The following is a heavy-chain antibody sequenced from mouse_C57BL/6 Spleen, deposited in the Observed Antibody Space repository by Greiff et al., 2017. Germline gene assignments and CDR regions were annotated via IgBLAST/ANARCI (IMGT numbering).Heavy chain of an antibody. V-gene: IGHV1-50*01. CDR1: GYTFTSYW. J-gene: IGHJ2*01. D-gene: IGHD2-1*01. CDR2: IDPSDSYT. Sequence: VQLQQPGAELVKPGASVKLSCKASGYTFTSYWMQWVKQRPGQGLEWIGEIDPSDSYTNYNQKFKGKATLTVDTSSSTAYMQLSSLTSEDSAVYYCARGGNYGNYYLDYWGQGTTVTVSS. CDR3: ARGGNYGNYYLDY.